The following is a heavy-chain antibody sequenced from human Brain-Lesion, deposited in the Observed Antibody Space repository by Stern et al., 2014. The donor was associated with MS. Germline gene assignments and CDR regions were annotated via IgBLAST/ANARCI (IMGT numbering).Heavy chain of an antibody. J-gene: IGHJ4*02. V-gene: IGHV3-53*01. D-gene: IGHD5-18*01. Sequence: EVQLVESGGGLLQPGGSLRLSCAASGFSVSTNFMSWVRQAPGKGLEWVSLRYSRGGTNYADSGKGRCTISRDSSKNTLYLQMSDLRAEDTAVYYCARKTDTAVGGDYWGPGTLVTVSS. CDR3: ARKTDTAVGGDY. CDR2: RYSRGGT. CDR1: GFSVSTNF.